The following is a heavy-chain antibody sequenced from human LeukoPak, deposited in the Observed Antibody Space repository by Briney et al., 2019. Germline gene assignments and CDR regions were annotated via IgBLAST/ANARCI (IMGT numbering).Heavy chain of an antibody. Sequence: ASVKVSCKASGYTFTGNYMHWVRQAPGQGLEWMGRINPNSGGTNYAQKFQGRVTMTRDTSISTAYMELSRLRSDDTAVYYCASLSDSGSYFAVDYWGQGTLVTVSS. CDR2: INPNSGGT. J-gene: IGHJ4*02. CDR1: GYTFTGNY. D-gene: IGHD1-26*01. CDR3: ASLSDSGSYFAVDY. V-gene: IGHV1-2*06.